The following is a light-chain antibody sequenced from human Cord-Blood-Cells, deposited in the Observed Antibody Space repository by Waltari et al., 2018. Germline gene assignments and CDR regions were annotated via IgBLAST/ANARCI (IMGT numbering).Light chain of an antibody. Sequence: DIVMTQSPDSLAVSLGARATIHCKSRQSVLYSSNNKNHLAWYQQKPGQPPKLLIYWASTRESGVPDRFSGSGSGTYFTLTISSLQAEDVAVYYCQQYYSTPPYTFGQGTKLEIK. CDR1: QSVLYSSNNKNH. CDR3: QQYYSTPPYT. V-gene: IGKV4-1*01. CDR2: WAS. J-gene: IGKJ2*01.